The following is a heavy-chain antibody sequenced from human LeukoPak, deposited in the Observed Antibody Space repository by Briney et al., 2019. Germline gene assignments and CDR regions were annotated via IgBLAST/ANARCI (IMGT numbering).Heavy chain of an antibody. D-gene: IGHD4-11*01. J-gene: IGHJ6*03. CDR1: GFAFSNFA. Sequence: PGRSLRLSCAASGFAFSNFAMHWVRQAPGKGLEWVAVISYDGSNKYYADSVKGRFTISRDNSKNTLYLQMNSLRAEDTAVYYCARDGGYSNYEFAYYYYMDVWGKGTTVTVSS. CDR2: ISYDGSNK. CDR3: ARDGGYSNYEFAYYYYMDV. V-gene: IGHV3-30-3*01.